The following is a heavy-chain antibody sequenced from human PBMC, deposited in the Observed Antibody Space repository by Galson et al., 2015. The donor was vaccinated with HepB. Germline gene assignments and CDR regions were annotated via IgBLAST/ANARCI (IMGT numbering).Heavy chain of an antibody. CDR1: GYTFTSYA. Sequence: SVKVSCKASGYTFTSYAMHWVRQAPGQRLEWMGWINAGNGNTKYSQKFQGRVTITRDTSASTAYMELSSLRSEDTAVYYCARGPYYYDSSGYQIPNFDYWGQGTLVTVSS. D-gene: IGHD3-22*01. V-gene: IGHV1-3*01. CDR2: INAGNGNT. CDR3: ARGPYYYDSSGYQIPNFDY. J-gene: IGHJ4*02.